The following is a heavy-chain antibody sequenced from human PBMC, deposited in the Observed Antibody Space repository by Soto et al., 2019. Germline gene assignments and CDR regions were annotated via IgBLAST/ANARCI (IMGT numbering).Heavy chain of an antibody. CDR2: IIPIFGTA. Sequence: ASVKVSCKASGGTFSSYAISWVRQAPGQGLEWMGGIIPIFGTANYAQKFQGRVTITADKSTSTAYMELSSLRSEDTAVYYCARASGYCSGGSCYEEVYWGQGTLVTVSS. D-gene: IGHD2-15*01. CDR3: ARASGYCSGGSCYEEVY. J-gene: IGHJ4*02. CDR1: GGTFSSYA. V-gene: IGHV1-69*06.